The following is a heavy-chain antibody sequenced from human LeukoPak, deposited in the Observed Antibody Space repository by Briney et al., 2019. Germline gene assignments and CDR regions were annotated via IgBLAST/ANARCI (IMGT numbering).Heavy chain of an antibody. J-gene: IGHJ3*02. D-gene: IGHD6-6*01. V-gene: IGHV4-61*02. CDR3: ARVAAGPSSDAFDI. Sequence: SETLSLTCTVSGGSISSGSYYWSWIRQPAGKGLEWIGRIYTSGSTNYNPSLKSRVTISVDTSKNQFSLKLSSVTAADTAVCYCARVAAGPSSDAFDIWGQGTMVTVPS. CDR2: IYTSGST. CDR1: GGSISSGSYY.